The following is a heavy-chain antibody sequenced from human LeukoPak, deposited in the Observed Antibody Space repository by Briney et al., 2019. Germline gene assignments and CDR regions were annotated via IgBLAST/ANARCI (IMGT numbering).Heavy chain of an antibody. CDR3: ARDSDY. V-gene: IGHV4-61*02. CDR1: GGSISSGSYY. Sequence: SETLSLTCTVSGGSISSGSYYWSWIRQPAGKGLEWIGRIYTSGSTNYNPSLKSRVTISVDTSKNQFSLKLSSVTAADTAVYYCARDSDYWGQGTLVTVSS. J-gene: IGHJ4*02. CDR2: IYTSGST.